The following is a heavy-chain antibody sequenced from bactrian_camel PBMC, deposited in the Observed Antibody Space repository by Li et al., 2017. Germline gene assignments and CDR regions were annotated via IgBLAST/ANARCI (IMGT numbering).Heavy chain of an antibody. CDR3: AADRRRHGPPSLRPGDYSV. J-gene: IGHJ4*01. V-gene: IGHV3S53*01. CDR1: AYTPANVR. D-gene: IGHD2*01. CDR2: LASDGSS. Sequence: QVQLVESGGGSVQAGGSLGLSCAFDAYTPANVRMAWFRQAPGKEREGVASLASDGSSIYANSLKGRFSISKDNARNWLDLQMDSLEPGDTARYYCAADRRRHGPPSLRPGDYSVWGQGTQVTVS.